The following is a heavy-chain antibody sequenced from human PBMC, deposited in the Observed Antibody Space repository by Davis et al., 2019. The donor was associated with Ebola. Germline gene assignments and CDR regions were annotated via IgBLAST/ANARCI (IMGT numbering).Heavy chain of an antibody. D-gene: IGHD5-18*01. CDR2: MNPNSGNT. Sequence: ASVKVSCKASGYTFTSYDINWVRQATGQGLEWMGWMNPNSGNTGYAQKFQGRVTMTRNTSISTAYMELSSLRSEDTAVYYCATDYTAMVTGDYWGQGTLVTVSS. V-gene: IGHV1-8*01. J-gene: IGHJ4*02. CDR3: ATDYTAMVTGDY. CDR1: GYTFTSYD.